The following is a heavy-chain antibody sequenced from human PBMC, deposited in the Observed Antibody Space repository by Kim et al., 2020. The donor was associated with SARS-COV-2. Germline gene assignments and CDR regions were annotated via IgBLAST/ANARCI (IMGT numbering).Heavy chain of an antibody. CDR2: ISSSGSTI. CDR3: ARGPASEGRSYYYYGMDV. Sequence: GGSLRLSCAASGFTFSDYYMSWIRQAPGKGLEWVSYISSSGSTIYYADSVKGRFTISRDNAKNSLYLQMNSLRAEDTAVYYCARGPASEGRSYYYYGMDVWGQGTTVTVSS. J-gene: IGHJ6*02. CDR1: GFTFSDYY. V-gene: IGHV3-11*01.